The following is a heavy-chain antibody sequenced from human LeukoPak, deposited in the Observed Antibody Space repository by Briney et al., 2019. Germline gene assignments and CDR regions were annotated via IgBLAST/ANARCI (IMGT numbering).Heavy chain of an antibody. J-gene: IGHJ4*02. V-gene: IGHV4-61*02. Sequence: SETLSLTCTVSGGSISSGTYYWSWIRQPAGKGLEWIGRIYSSGSTNYNPSLQSRATISVDTSKNQFSLNLNSVTAADTAVYYCARGIYGPYYFDYWGQGTLVTVSS. D-gene: IGHD3-16*01. CDR1: GGSISSGTYY. CDR2: IYSSGST. CDR3: ARGIYGPYYFDY.